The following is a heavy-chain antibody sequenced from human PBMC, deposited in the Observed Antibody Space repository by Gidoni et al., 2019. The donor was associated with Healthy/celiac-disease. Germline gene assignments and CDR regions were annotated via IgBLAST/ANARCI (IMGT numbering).Heavy chain of an antibody. V-gene: IGHV3-23*01. CDR3: AKDLVSCGYCSSTSCYCAMNFDY. D-gene: IGHD2-2*01. J-gene: IGHJ4*02. Sequence: EVQLLESGGGLVQPGGSLRLSCAASGFTFSSYAMSWVRQAPGKGMEWVSAISGSGGSTYYADSVKGRFTISRDNSKNTLYLKMNSLRAEDTAVYYCAKDLVSCGYCSSTSCYCAMNFDYWGQGTLVTVSS. CDR1: GFTFSSYA. CDR2: ISGSGGST.